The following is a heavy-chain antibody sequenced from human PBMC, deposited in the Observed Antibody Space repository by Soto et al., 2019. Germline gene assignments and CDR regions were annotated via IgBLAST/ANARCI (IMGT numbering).Heavy chain of an antibody. Sequence: DVQLLEAGGGLVQPGGSLRLSCAASGFSINSYDTSWARQAAGKGLEWVSAVSLSGATYYANFVEGRFSISRDNYRNTLYLQMKSLRDEDTAVYFCTRDQYDRDVYHWFPAIWGPGTMLTVS. D-gene: IGHD3-9*01. V-gene: IGHV3-23*01. J-gene: IGHJ3*02. CDR1: GFSINSYD. CDR3: TRDQYDRDVYHWFPAI. CDR2: VSLSGAT.